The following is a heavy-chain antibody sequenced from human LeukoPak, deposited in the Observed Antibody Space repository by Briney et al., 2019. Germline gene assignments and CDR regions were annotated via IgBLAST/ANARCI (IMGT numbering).Heavy chain of an antibody. V-gene: IGHV1-2*02. CDR2: INPNSGGT. Sequence: ASVKVSCKASGYTFTGYYTHWVRQAPGQGLEWMGWINPNSGGTNYAQKFQGRVTMTRDTSISTAYMELSRLRSDDTAVYYCARDPENPRDCSSTSCYIANWFDPWGQGTLVTVSS. CDR1: GYTFTGYY. D-gene: IGHD2-2*02. CDR3: ARDPENPRDCSSTSCYIANWFDP. J-gene: IGHJ5*02.